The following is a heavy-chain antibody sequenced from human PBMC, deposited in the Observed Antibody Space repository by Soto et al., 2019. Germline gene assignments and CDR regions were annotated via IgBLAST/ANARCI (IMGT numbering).Heavy chain of an antibody. J-gene: IGHJ5*02. V-gene: IGHV3-33*01. CDR2: IWYDGSNK. Sequence: GGSLRLSCAASGFTFSSYGMHWVRQAPGKGLEWVAVIWYDGSNKYYADSVKGRFTISRDNSKNTLYLQMNSLRAEDTAVYYCARDGGGRDGYTVGCNWFDPWGQGTLVTVSS. CDR3: ARDGGGRDGYTVGCNWFDP. D-gene: IGHD2-15*01. CDR1: GFTFSSYG.